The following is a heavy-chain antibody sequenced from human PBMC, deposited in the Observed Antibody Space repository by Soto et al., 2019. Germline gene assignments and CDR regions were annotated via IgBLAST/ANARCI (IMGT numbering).Heavy chain of an antibody. D-gene: IGHD2-21*01. J-gene: IGHJ3*02. CDR2: ISYDGSNK. Sequence: PGGSLRLSCAASGFTFSSYAMHWVRQAPGKGLEWVAVISYDGSNKYYADSVKGRFTISRDNSKNTLYLQMNSLRAEDTAVYYCARDGDHDAFDIWGQGTMVTVSS. V-gene: IGHV3-30-3*01. CDR3: ARDGDHDAFDI. CDR1: GFTFSSYA.